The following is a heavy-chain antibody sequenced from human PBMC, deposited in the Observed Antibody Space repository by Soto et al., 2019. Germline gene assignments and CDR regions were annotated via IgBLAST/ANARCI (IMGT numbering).Heavy chain of an antibody. V-gene: IGHV4-34*01. Sequence: SETLSLTCAVYGGSSSGYYWSWIRQPPGKGLEWIGEINHSGSTNYNPSLKSRVTISVDTSKNQFSLKLSSVTAADTAAYYCARKRVSLMVYALYYYYGMDVWGQGTTVTVSS. CDR2: INHSGST. CDR3: ARKRVSLMVYALYYYYGMDV. D-gene: IGHD2-8*01. CDR1: GGSSSGYY. J-gene: IGHJ6*02.